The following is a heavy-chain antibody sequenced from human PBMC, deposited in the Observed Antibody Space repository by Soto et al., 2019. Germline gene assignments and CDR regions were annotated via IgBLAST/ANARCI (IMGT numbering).Heavy chain of an antibody. V-gene: IGHV6-1*01. CDR2: TYYRSRWYD. D-gene: IGHD1-1*01. Sequence: SQTLSLTCAISGDSASSNIAAWNWIRQSPSRGLEWLGRTYYRSRWYDDYAVSVRSRIAVNPDTSKKQFSLQLDSVTPEDTAVYYCARELAGTYYFDYWSQGTLVTVSS. J-gene: IGHJ4*02. CDR3: ARELAGTYYFDY. CDR1: GDSASSNIAA.